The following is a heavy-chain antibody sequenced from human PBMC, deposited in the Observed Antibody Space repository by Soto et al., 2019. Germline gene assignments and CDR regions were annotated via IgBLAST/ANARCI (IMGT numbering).Heavy chain of an antibody. CDR1: GFTFSSYA. J-gene: IGHJ6*02. CDR2: ISGSGGST. D-gene: IGHD3-3*01. V-gene: IGHV3-23*01. Sequence: GGSLRLSCAASGFTFSSYAMSWVRQAPGKGLEWVSAISGSGGSTYYADSVKGRFTISRDNSKNTLYLQMNSLRAEDTAVYYCAKARGGYDFWSGYYDWYYYGMDVWGQGTTVTVSS. CDR3: AKARGGYDFWSGYYDWYYYGMDV.